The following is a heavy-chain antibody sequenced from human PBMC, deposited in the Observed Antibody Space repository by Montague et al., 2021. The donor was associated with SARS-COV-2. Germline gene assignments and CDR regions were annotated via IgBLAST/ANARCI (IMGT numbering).Heavy chain of an antibody. Sequence: ETLSLTYAVYGGSFSGYYWSWIRQPPGKGLEWIGEINHSGSTNYNPSLKSRVTISVDTSKNQFSLKLSSVTAADTAVYYCARVRYYGSGTSLGMDVWGQGTTVTVSS. CDR3: ARVRYYGSGTSLGMDV. J-gene: IGHJ6*02. V-gene: IGHV4-34*01. D-gene: IGHD3-10*01. CDR2: INHSGST. CDR1: GGSFSGYY.